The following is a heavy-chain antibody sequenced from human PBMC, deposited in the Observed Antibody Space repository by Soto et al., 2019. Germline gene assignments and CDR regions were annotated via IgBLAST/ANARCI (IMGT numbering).Heavy chain of an antibody. D-gene: IGHD3-22*01. J-gene: IGHJ5*02. V-gene: IGHV1-69*01. CDR2: ISPIFGTA. Sequence: QVQLVQSGAEVKKPGSSVKVSCKASGGTFSSYAISWVRQAPGQGLEWMGGISPIFGTANYAQKFQGRVTITADESTSTAYMELSSLRSEDTAVYYCARTNYYDSSGYYYHGNWFDPWGQGTLVTVSS. CDR3: ARTNYYDSSGYYYHGNWFDP. CDR1: GGTFSSYA.